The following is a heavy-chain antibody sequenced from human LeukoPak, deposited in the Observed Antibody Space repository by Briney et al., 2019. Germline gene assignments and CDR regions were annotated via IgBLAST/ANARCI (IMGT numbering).Heavy chain of an antibody. J-gene: IGHJ4*01. CDR2: IYYSGST. V-gene: IGHV4-39*01. CDR1: GGSIRSSSDY. CDR3: AGDCGGECLEY. D-gene: IGHD2-21*01. Sequence: SETLSLTCTVSGGSIRSSSDYWGWIRQPPGKGLEWIGFIYYSGSTYYNPSLKSRVTISVDTSKNQFSLKLSSVTAADTAVYYCAGDCGGECLEYWVHESQWTFSS.